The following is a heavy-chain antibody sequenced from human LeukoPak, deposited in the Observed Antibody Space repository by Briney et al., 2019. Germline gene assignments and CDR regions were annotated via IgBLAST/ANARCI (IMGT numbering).Heavy chain of an antibody. CDR3: GRVVRVTGTINY. J-gene: IGHJ4*02. Sequence: SETLSLTCTVSGGSISSGGYYWSWIRQHPGKGLEWIGYIYYSGSTYYNPSLKSRVTISVDTSKNQFSLKLSSVTAADTAVYYCGRVVRVTGTINYWGQGTLVTVSS. CDR1: GGSISSGGYY. CDR2: IYYSGST. V-gene: IGHV4-31*03. D-gene: IGHD1-7*01.